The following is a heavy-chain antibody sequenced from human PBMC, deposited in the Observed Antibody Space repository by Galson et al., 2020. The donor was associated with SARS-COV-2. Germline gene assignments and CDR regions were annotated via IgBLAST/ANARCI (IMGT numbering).Heavy chain of an antibody. Sequence: GESLKISCEASGFIFSDYYMSWIRQAPGRGLEWVSYISGSSSYTNNADSVKGRFTVSRDNAKNSLYLQMNSLRAEDTAVYYCVRGGRDFYGDYSNWFDPWGQGTLVIVSS. CDR2: ISGSSSYT. V-gene: IGHV3-11*06. CDR1: GFIFSDYY. CDR3: VRGGRDFYGDYSNWFDP. D-gene: IGHD4-17*01. J-gene: IGHJ5*02.